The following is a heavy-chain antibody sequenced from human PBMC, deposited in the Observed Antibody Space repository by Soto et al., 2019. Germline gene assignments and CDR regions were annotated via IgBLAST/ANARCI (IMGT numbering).Heavy chain of an antibody. CDR2: ISGDSVNT. CDR3: SREGQQQAQETYYHWYGMEI. J-gene: IGHJ6*01. Sequence: QVHLVQSGGEVKKPGASVKVSCKAAGYNFTTYGVSWVRQAPGQGLEWMGWISGDSVNTKHAPKLQDRITMTTDTSAGTAYMELRRLRSDDTALYVCSREGQQQAQETYYHWYGMEIVGEGSTFTVSS. D-gene: IGHD6-13*01. V-gene: IGHV1-18*01. CDR1: GYNFTTYG.